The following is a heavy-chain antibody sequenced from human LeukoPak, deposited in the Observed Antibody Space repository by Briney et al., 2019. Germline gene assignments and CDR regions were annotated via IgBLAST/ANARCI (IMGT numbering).Heavy chain of an antibody. CDR1: GYTLTELS. D-gene: IGHD5-12*01. CDR3: ATDLIGSGYDLPVGY. J-gene: IGHJ4*02. V-gene: IGHV1-24*01. CDR2: FDPEDVET. Sequence: GASVKVSCKVSGYTLTELSMHWVRQAPGKGLEWMGGFDPEDVETIYAQKFQGRVTMTEDTSAGTAYMELSSLRSEDTAVYYCATDLIGSGYDLPVGYWGQGTLVTVSS.